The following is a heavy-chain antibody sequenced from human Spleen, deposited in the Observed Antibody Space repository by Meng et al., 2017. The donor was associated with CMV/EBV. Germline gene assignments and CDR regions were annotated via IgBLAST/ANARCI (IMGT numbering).Heavy chain of an antibody. Sequence: QVQLQQCGAGLLKPSETLSLTCAVYGGSFSGYYWSWIRQPPGKGLEWIGEINHSGSTNYNPSLKSRVTISVDTSKNQFSLKLSSVTAADTAVYYCARIITIPYYFDYWGQGTLVTVSS. CDR3: ARIITIPYYFDY. D-gene: IGHD3-3*01. CDR1: GGSFSGYY. V-gene: IGHV4-34*01. CDR2: INHSGST. J-gene: IGHJ4*02.